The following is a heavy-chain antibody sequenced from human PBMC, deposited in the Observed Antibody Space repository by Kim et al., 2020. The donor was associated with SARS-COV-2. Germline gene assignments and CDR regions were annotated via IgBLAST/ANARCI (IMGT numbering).Heavy chain of an antibody. CDR3: ARDAIVVVPAAPYGMDV. CDR1: GFTFSDYY. D-gene: IGHD2-2*01. Sequence: GGSLRLSCAASGFTFSDYYMSWIRQAPGKGLEWVSYISSSSSYTNYADSVKGRFTISRDNAKNSLYLQMNSLRAEDTAVYYCARDAIVVVPAAPYGMDVWGQGTTVTVSS. J-gene: IGHJ6*02. V-gene: IGHV3-11*06. CDR2: ISSSSSYT.